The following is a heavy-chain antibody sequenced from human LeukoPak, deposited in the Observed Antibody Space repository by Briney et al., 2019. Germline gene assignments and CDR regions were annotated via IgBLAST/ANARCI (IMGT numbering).Heavy chain of an antibody. Sequence: GGSLRLSCAASGFTFDDYAMHWVRQGPGKGLEWVSGISWNSGYIGYADSVKGRSTISRDNAKNSLYLQMNSLTAEDTALYYCAKDPHYNTLSGYFDYWGQGTLVTVSS. CDR1: GFTFDDYA. CDR3: AKDPHYNTLSGYFDY. D-gene: IGHD3-10*01. J-gene: IGHJ4*02. V-gene: IGHV3-9*01. CDR2: ISWNSGYI.